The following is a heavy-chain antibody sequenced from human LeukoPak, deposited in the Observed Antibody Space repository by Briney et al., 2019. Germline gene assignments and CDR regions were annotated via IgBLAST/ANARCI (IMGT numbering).Heavy chain of an antibody. J-gene: IGHJ5*02. CDR1: GYTFTSYG. Sequence: ASVKVSCKASGYTFTSYGISWVRQAPGQGLEGMGWISAYNGNTNYAQKLQGRVTMTTDTSTSTAYMELRSLRSDDTAVYYCARDGHHYYDSSGYIRFDPWGQGTLVTVSS. D-gene: IGHD3-22*01. V-gene: IGHV1-18*01. CDR3: ARDGHHYYDSSGYIRFDP. CDR2: ISAYNGNT.